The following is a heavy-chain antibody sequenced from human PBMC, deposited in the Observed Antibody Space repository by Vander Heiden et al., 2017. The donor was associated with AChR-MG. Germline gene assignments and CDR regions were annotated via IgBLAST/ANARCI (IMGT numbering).Heavy chain of an antibody. CDR2: ISYDGSNK. CDR3: AKDMGYYDSSGYYDD. D-gene: IGHD3-22*01. V-gene: IGHV3-30*18. CDR1: GFTFSSYG. J-gene: IGHJ4*02. Sequence: QVQLVESGGGVVQPGRSLRLSCAASGFTFSSYGMHWVRQAPGKGLEWAAVISYDGSNKYYADSVKGRFTISRDNSKNTLYLQMNSLRAEDTAVYYCAKDMGYYDSSGYYDDWGQGTLVTVSS.